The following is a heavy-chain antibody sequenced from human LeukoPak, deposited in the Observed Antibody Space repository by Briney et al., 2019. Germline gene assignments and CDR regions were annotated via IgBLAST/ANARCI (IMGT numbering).Heavy chain of an antibody. V-gene: IGHV4-59*01. CDR3: ARDGYSNYGPLGAFDI. Sequence: SSETLSLTCAVYGGSFSGYYWSWIRQPPGKGLEWIGYIYYSGSTNYNPSLKSRVTISVDTSKNQFSLKLSSVTAADTAVYYCARDGYSNYGPLGAFDIWGQGTMVTVSS. D-gene: IGHD4-11*01. CDR1: GGSFSGYY. CDR2: IYYSGST. J-gene: IGHJ3*02.